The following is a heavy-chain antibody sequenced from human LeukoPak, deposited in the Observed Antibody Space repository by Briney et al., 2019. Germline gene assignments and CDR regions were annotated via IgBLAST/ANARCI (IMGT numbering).Heavy chain of an antibody. CDR1: GIDVSSNY. J-gene: IGHJ5*02. D-gene: IGHD1-26*01. CDR3: AREVGA. CDR2: TYVSGNT. Sequence: GGSLRLSCTVSGIDVSSNYISWVRQAPGKGLEWVSVTYVSGNTYYADSVKGRFIVSRDNSKNMLYLEMDSLRVEGTGVYYCAREVGAWGQGTLVTVSS. V-gene: IGHV3-66*01.